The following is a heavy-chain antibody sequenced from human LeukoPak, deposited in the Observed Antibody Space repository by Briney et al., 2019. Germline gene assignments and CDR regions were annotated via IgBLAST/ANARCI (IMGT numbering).Heavy chain of an antibody. J-gene: IGHJ6*02. CDR2: IIPILGIA. CDR3: ARTYSSGWANYYNYYGLDV. CDR1: GGTFSSYT. D-gene: IGHD6-19*01. V-gene: IGHV1-69*02. Sequence: SVKVSCKASGGTFSSYTISWVRQAPGQGLEWMGRIIPILGIANYAQKFQGRVPITADKSTSTAYMELSSLRSEDTAVYYCARTYSSGWANYYNYYGLDVWGQGTRVTVSS.